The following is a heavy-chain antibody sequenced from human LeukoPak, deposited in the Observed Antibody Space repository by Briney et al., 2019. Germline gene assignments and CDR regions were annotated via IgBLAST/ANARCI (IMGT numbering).Heavy chain of an antibody. CDR2: IDGSGGTI. CDR1: GFSFSSSE. CDR3: ASRPRGTYFFDH. V-gene: IGHV3-48*03. J-gene: IGHJ4*02. Sequence: GGSLRLSCAASGFSFSSSEMNWVRQAPGKGLEWISYIDGSGGTIYYSDSVKGRFTISRDNAKNTLYLQMNSLTAEDTAVYYCASRPRGTYFFDHWGQGTLVTVSS. D-gene: IGHD3-16*01.